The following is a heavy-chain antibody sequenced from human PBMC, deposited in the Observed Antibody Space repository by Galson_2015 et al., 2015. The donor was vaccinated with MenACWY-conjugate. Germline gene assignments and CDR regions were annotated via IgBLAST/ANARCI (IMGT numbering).Heavy chain of an antibody. CDR3: ARGRLEPIAAAENYGMDV. J-gene: IGHJ6*02. V-gene: IGHV1-2*04. CDR2: INPNSGGT. Sequence: SVKVSCKASGYTFTGYYMHWVRQAPGQGLEWMGWINPNSGGTNYAQKFQGWVTMTRDTSISTAYMELSRLRSDDTAVYYCARGRLEPIAAAENYGMDVWGQGTTVTVSS. D-gene: IGHD6-13*01. CDR1: GYTFTGYY.